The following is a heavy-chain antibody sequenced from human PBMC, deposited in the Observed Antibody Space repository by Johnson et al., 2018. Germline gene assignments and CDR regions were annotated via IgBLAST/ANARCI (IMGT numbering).Heavy chain of an antibody. V-gene: IGHV4-59*01. D-gene: IGHD3-16*01. CDR1: GGSISSYY. J-gene: IGHJ6*02. CDR3: ARVPPLNWGDYYYGMDV. CDR2: IYYSWST. Sequence: VQLQESGPGLVKPXETLXLTXTVSGGSISSYYWSWIRQPPGKGLEWIGYIYYSWSTNYNPYINSLVTISVDTSKNQFSLKRSSVTAADTAVYYRARVPPLNWGDYYYGMDVWGQGTTVTVSS.